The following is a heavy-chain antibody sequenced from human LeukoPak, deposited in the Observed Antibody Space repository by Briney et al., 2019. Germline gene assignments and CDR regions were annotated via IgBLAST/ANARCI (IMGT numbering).Heavy chain of an antibody. V-gene: IGHV5-51*01. Sequence: GASLQISCKGSGYSFTSYWIGWVRPVPGKGLEWMGIIYPGDSDTRYSPSFRGQVTISAYKSISTAYLQWSSLKASDTAMYYCARRSLNWFDPWGQGTLVTVSS. J-gene: IGHJ5*02. CDR3: ARRSLNWFDP. CDR2: IYPGDSDT. CDR1: GYSFTSYW.